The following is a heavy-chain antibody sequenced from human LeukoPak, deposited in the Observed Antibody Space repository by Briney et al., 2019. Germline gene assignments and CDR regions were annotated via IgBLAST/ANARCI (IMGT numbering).Heavy chain of an antibody. CDR1: SGSISSGGYS. CDR2: IYHSGST. D-gene: IGHD1-7*01. CDR3: ARVGWNYDFDY. J-gene: IGHJ4*02. Sequence: SETLSLTCAVSSGSISSGGYSWSWIRQPPGKGLEWIGYIYHSGSTYYNPSLKSRVTISVDRSKNQFSLKLSSVTAADTAVYYCARVGWNYDFDYWGQGTLVTVSS. V-gene: IGHV4-30-2*01.